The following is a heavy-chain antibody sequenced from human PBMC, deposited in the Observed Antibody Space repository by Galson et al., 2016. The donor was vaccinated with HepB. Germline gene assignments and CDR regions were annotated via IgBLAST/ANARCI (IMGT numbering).Heavy chain of an antibody. J-gene: IGHJ6*02. V-gene: IGHV4-34*01. D-gene: IGHD6-6*01. CDR3: ARQRRVAARPFDV. CDR2: INHSGST. CDR1: GGSVSGYY. Sequence: LSLTCAVYGGSVSGYYWSWIRQPPGKGLEWIGEINHSGSTNYNPSLKSRVTISVDTSKNQFSLNLNSVTAADTAVYYCARQRRVAARPFDVWGQGTTVTVSS.